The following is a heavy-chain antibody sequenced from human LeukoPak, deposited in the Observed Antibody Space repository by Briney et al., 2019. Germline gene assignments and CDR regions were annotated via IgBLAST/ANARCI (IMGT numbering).Heavy chain of an antibody. J-gene: IGHJ3*01. CDR1: GFTFSTSD. Sequence: GGSLRLSCEGSGFTFSTSDMHWVRQAPGKGLEWVSVVSNDGSNQDYTDSVKGRFIISRDDSKSTVYLQMNSLRVDDTAMYYCARGPDPVVRGPRRAFDLWGQGTMVTVSS. CDR3: ARGPDPVVRGPRRAFDL. D-gene: IGHD3-10*01. V-gene: IGHV3-30*19. CDR2: VSNDGSNQ.